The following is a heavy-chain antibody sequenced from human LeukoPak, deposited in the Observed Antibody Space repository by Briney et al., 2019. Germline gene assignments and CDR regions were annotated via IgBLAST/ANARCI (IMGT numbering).Heavy chain of an antibody. V-gene: IGHV3-23*01. D-gene: IGHD1-26*01. CDR3: AAWELLYIGCY. CDR1: GFTVSSNY. Sequence: PGGSLRLSCAASGFTVSSNYMNWVRQAPGKGLEWVSAISGSGGSTYYADSVKGRFTISRDNSKNTLYLQMNSLRAEDTAVYYCAAWELLYIGCYWGQGTLVTVSS. J-gene: IGHJ4*02. CDR2: ISGSGGST.